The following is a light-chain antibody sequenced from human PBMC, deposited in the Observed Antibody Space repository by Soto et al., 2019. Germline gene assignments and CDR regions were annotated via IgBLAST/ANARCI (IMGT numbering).Light chain of an antibody. CDR2: EAS. CDR3: QHYDNVPLT. J-gene: IGKJ4*01. CDR1: QDITND. Sequence: DIQMTQSPSSLSASVGDRVTITCQASQDITNDLNWYQQKPGKAPKVLIYEASNLETGVPSRFSGSGSGTDYTFTISSLQPEDIATYFCQHYDNVPLTFGGGTKVEIK. V-gene: IGKV1-33*01.